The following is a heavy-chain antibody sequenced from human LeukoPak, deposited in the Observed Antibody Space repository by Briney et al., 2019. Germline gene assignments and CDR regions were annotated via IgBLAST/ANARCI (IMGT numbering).Heavy chain of an antibody. CDR1: GYSISSGYY. Sequence: SETLSLTCTVSGYSISSGYYWSWIRQPAGKGLEWIGRIYTSGTTHYNPSLKSRVTMSVDTSKNQFSLKLSSVTAADTAVYYCARLSTVTTSFDYWGQGTLVTVSS. D-gene: IGHD4-17*01. CDR2: IYTSGTT. CDR3: ARLSTVTTSFDY. V-gene: IGHV4-4*07. J-gene: IGHJ4*02.